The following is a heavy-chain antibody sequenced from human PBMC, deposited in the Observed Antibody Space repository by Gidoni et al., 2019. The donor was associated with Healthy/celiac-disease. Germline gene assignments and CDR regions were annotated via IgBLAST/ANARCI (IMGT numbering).Heavy chain of an antibody. CDR3: ARARPSRGVITRWFDP. CDR1: GGSFSGYY. J-gene: IGHJ5*02. Sequence: QVQLPQWGAGLLKPSETLSLTCAVYGGSFSGYYWSWIRQPPGKGLEWIGEINHSGSTNYNPSLKSRVTISVDTSKNQFSLKLSSVTAADTAVYYCARARPSRGVITRWFDPWGQGTLVTVSS. CDR2: INHSGST. D-gene: IGHD3-10*01. V-gene: IGHV4-34*01.